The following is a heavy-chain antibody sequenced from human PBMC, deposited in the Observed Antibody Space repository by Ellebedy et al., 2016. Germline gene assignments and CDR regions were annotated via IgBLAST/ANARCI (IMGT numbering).Heavy chain of an antibody. CDR3: ARRARGRDPWFNP. Sequence: SETLSLXXTVSGGSISTDDYYWSWIRQHPEKGLEWIGYIYYSGSTYYNPSLKTRVTLSVDTSKNRFSLNLTSVTAADTATYYCARRARGRDPWFNPWGQGTLVTVSS. J-gene: IGHJ5*02. V-gene: IGHV4-31*03. D-gene: IGHD3-16*01. CDR2: IYYSGST. CDR1: GGSISTDDYY.